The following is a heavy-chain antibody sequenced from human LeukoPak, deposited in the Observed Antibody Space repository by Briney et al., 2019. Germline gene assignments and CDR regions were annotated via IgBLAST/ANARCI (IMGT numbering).Heavy chain of an antibody. CDR1: GFTFNSYW. V-gene: IGHV3-21*01. CDR3: ARGVPQQCWFDP. J-gene: IGHJ5*02. D-gene: IGHD6-13*01. CDR2: ISGNSNSI. Sequence: PGGSLRLSCAASGFTFNSYWMHWVRQSPGKGLVWVSSISGNSNSIYYADSVKGRFTVSRDNAKNSLFLRMNSLRVEDTAVYYCARGVPQQCWFDPWGQGTLVTVSS.